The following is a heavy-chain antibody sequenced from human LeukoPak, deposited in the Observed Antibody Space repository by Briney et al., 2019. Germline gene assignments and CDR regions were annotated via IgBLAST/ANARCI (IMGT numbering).Heavy chain of an antibody. D-gene: IGHD3-16*02. Sequence: GGSLRLSCAASGFTFDDYAVHWVRQAPGKGLEWVSYISWNSGSIDYGDSVKGRFTISRDNAKKSLYLQMNSLRTEDTALYYCAKDLSRWGSYRSDAFDIWGQGTMVTVSS. CDR1: GFTFDDYA. CDR3: AKDLSRWGSYRSDAFDI. J-gene: IGHJ3*02. V-gene: IGHV3-9*01. CDR2: ISWNSGSI.